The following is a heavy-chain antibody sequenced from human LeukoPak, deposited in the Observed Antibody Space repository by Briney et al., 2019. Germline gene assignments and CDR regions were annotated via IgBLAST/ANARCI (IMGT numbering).Heavy chain of an antibody. CDR1: GXTFSSYV. CDR3: AKNRERGIAPHI. Sequence: PGRSLRLSCVASGXTFSSYVVHWVRQAPGKGLEWVAVISNDGSNKYYADSVKGRFTISRDNSKNTLYLQMNSLRAEDTAVYYCAKNRERGIAPHICGQGTFVTVSS. J-gene: IGHJ3*02. D-gene: IGHD6-13*01. V-gene: IGHV3-30*18. CDR2: ISNDGSNK.